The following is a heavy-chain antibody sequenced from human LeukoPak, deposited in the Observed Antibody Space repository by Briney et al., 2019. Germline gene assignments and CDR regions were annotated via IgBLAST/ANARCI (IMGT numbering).Heavy chain of an antibody. V-gene: IGHV1-46*01. CDR1: GGTFSSCA. D-gene: IGHD1-26*01. CDR2: INPSGGST. CDR3: ARGSGSPPHWFDP. J-gene: IGHJ5*02. Sequence: ASVKVSCKASGGTFSSCAISWVRQAPGQGLEWMGIINPSGGSTSYAQKFQGRVTMTRDMSTSTVYMELSSLRSEDTAVYYCARGSGSPPHWFDPWGQGTLVTVSS.